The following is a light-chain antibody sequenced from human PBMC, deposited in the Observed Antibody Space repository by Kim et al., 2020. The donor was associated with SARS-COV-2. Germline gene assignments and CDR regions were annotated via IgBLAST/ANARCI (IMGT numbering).Light chain of an antibody. CDR1: SGGIASNH. CDR2: EDS. CDR3: QSYDSRFWV. Sequence: GRTVTSSCTRSSGGIASNHVQWYQQGPGSAPTTVIYEDSLRASGVPDRFSGSIDSSSNSASLTISGLKTEDEADYYCQSYDSRFWVFGGGTQLTVL. V-gene: IGLV6-57*03. J-gene: IGLJ3*02.